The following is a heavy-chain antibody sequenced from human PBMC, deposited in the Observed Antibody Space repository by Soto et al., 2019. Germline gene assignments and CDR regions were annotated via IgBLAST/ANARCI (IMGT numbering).Heavy chain of an antibody. V-gene: IGHV3-33*01. J-gene: IGHJ3*02. Sequence: GGSLRLSCAASGFTFSSYGMHWVRQAPGKGLEWVAVIWYDGSNKYYADSVKGRFTISRDNSKNTLYLQMNSLRAEDTAVYYCASFESGEGAFDIWGQGTMVTVSS. CDR2: IWYDGSNK. CDR3: ASFESGEGAFDI. CDR1: GFTFSSYG. D-gene: IGHD2-21*01.